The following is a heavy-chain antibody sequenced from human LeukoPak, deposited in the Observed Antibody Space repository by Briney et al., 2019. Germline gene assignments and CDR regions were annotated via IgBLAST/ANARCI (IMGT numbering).Heavy chain of an antibody. CDR2: INQDGSER. CDR1: GFTFSAYK. V-gene: IGHV3-7*01. CDR3: ARDYSFYMDV. J-gene: IGHJ6*03. Sequence: PGGSLRLSCADSGFTFSAYKMSWVRQTPGKGLEWVANINQDGSERLYVDSVKGRFTIARDNAKKSSYLQMNYLRGEDTAVYHCARDYSFYMDVWGRGTTVTVSS.